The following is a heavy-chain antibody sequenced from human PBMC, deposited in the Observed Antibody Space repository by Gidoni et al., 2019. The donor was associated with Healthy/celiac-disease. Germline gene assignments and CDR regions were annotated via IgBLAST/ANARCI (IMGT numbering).Heavy chain of an antibody. CDR1: GYTFTSYY. CDR2: INPSGGST. D-gene: IGHD5-18*01. J-gene: IGHJ6*02. Sequence: QVQLVQSGAEVKKPGASVKVSCTASGYTFTSYYMHWVRQAPGQGLEWMGIINPSGGSTSYAQKFQGRVTMTRDTSTSTVYMELSSLRSEDTAVYYCAREYVDTAMVTYYYYGMDVWGQGTTVTVSS. CDR3: AREYVDTAMVTYYYYGMDV. V-gene: IGHV1-46*01.